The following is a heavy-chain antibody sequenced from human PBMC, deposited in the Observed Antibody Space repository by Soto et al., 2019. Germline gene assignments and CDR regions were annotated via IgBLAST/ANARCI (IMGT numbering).Heavy chain of an antibody. Sequence: QVQLVESGGGEVQPGRSLTISCAASGFTFSTYGMHWVRQTPGQGLEWVAVISYDGTNKFYSDSVKGRFTIPRDNFKNTLTLQMNSLRADDTAVYSCAKDLQSYGDYDYYCYGMDVWGLGTRVTVSS. V-gene: IGHV3-30*18. D-gene: IGHD4-17*01. CDR3: AKDLQSYGDYDYYCYGMDV. CDR2: ISYDGTNK. J-gene: IGHJ6*02. CDR1: GFTFSTYG.